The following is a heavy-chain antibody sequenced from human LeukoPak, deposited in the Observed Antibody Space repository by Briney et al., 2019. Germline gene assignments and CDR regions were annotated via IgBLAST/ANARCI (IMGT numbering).Heavy chain of an antibody. D-gene: IGHD6-13*01. Sequence: SETLSLTCTVSGGSISSYYWSWIRRPPGKGLEWIGYIYYSGSTNYNPSLKSRVTISVDTSKNQFSLKLSSVTAADTAVYYCARDSSAAGTFDYWGQGTLVTVSS. CDR1: GGSISSYY. V-gene: IGHV4-59*01. CDR3: ARDSSAAGTFDY. J-gene: IGHJ4*02. CDR2: IYYSGST.